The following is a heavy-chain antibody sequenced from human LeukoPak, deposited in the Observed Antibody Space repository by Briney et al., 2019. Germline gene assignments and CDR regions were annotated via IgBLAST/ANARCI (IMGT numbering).Heavy chain of an antibody. CDR3: ARGRYXLGS. CDR1: GFTFSSYA. D-gene: IGHD4-17*01. J-gene: IGHJ4*02. Sequence: GGSLRLSCAASGFTFSSYAMSWVRQAPGKGLVWVSRFNSDGRSTYYADSVKGRFTISRDNAKNTLYLQMNSLRAEDTAVYYCARGRYXLGSWGQXTLVTVSS. V-gene: IGHV3-74*01. CDR2: FNSDGRST.